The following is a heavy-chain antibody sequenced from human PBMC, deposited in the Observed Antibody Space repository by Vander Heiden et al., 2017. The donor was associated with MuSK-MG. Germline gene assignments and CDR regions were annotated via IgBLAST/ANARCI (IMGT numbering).Heavy chain of an antibody. CDR2: IDYSGST. CDR3: ARDRTTLYYDCWSGLGWFDP. V-gene: IGHV4-59*01. Sequence: QVQLQESGPGLVKPSETLSLTCTVSGGSISSYYWSWIRQPPGKGLEWIGYIDYSGSTNYNPSIKSRVTIAVDTSKNQFSLKLSSVTAADTAVYYCARDRTTLYYDCWSGLGWFDPWGQGTLVTVYS. D-gene: IGHD3-3*01. J-gene: IGHJ5*02. CDR1: GGSISSYY.